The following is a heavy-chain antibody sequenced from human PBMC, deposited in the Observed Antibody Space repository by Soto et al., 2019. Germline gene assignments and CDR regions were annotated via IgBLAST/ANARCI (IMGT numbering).Heavy chain of an antibody. CDR1: GGTFSSYA. V-gene: IGHV1-69*13. CDR3: ARDVPRYFYGSGSEFDS. CDR2: IIPIFGTA. D-gene: IGHD3-10*01. Sequence: SVKVSCKASGGTFSSYAISWVRQAPGQGLEWMGGIIPIFGTANYAQKFQGRVTITADESTSTAYMELSSLRSEDTAVYYCARDVPRYFYGSGSEFDSWGQGTLVTVSS. J-gene: IGHJ4*02.